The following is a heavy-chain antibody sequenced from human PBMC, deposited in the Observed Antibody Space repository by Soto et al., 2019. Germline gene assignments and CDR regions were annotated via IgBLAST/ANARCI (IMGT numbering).Heavy chain of an antibody. D-gene: IGHD6-13*01. CDR2: IHYSGST. CDR1: GDSITSTSYY. Sequence: PSDTLSLTCTVAGDSITSTSYYWGWIRQPSGKGLEWIGCIHYSGSTYYNPSLRSRVTSSVDTSKNQFSLKVSSVTAADTAVYYCARRLFSSTWPSYFDYWGEGTLVTVSS. J-gene: IGHJ4*02. CDR3: ARRLFSSTWPSYFDY. V-gene: IGHV4-39*01.